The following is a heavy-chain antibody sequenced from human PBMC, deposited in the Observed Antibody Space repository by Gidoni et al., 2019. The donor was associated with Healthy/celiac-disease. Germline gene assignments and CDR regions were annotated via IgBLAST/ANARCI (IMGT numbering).Heavy chain of an antibody. CDR3: AREESLYDFWSGYYGY. D-gene: IGHD3-3*01. CDR1: GYTFTSYA. V-gene: IGHV1-3*01. J-gene: IGHJ4*02. Sequence: QVQLVQSGAEVKKPGASVKVSCKASGYTFTSYAMHWVRQAPGQRLEWMGWINAGNGNTKYSQKFQGRVTITRDTSASTAYMELSSLRSEDTAVYYCAREESLYDFWSGYYGYWGQGTLVTVSS. CDR2: INAGNGNT.